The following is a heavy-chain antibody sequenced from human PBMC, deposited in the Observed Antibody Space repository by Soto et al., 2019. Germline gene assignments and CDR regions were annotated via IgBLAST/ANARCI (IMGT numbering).Heavy chain of an antibody. D-gene: IGHD2-2*02. Sequence: QVQLVESGGGVVQPGRSLRLSCAASGFTFSSYGMHWVRQAPGKGLKWVAVISYDGSNKYYADSVKGRFTISRDNSKNTLYLQMNSLRAEDTAVYYCAKGYCSSTSCYNADAFDIWGQGTMVTVSS. V-gene: IGHV3-30*18. CDR3: AKGYCSSTSCYNADAFDI. J-gene: IGHJ3*02. CDR2: ISYDGSNK. CDR1: GFTFSSYG.